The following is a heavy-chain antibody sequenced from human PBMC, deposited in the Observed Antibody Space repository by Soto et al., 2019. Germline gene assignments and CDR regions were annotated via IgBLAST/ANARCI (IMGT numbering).Heavy chain of an antibody. Sequence: EVQLLESGGGLVQPGGSLRLSCAASGFTFSTFAMSWVRQAPGKGLEWVSGIGGNGGTTFYTDAVKGRFIISRDDSKNPLYLHIDSLRAEDTAVYYCAKSALWFGEFPFNWFDPWGQGTLVTVSS. J-gene: IGHJ5*02. D-gene: IGHD3-10*01. CDR2: IGGNGGTT. CDR1: GFTFSTFA. V-gene: IGHV3-23*01. CDR3: AKSALWFGEFPFNWFDP.